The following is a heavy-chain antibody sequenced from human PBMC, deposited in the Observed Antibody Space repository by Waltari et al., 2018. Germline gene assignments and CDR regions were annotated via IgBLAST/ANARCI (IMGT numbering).Heavy chain of an antibody. D-gene: IGHD3-22*01. V-gene: IGHV4-39*07. J-gene: IGHJ3*02. CDR3: ARFRASYYYDSSGYDAFDI. CDR1: GGSISSSSYY. Sequence: QLQLQESGPGLVKPSETLSLTCTVSGGSISSSSYYWGWIRQPPGKGLEWMGSIYYRVSTSYNPSLNSRVTISVATSKNQFSLKLSSVTAAATAVYYCARFRASYYYDSSGYDAFDIWGQGTMVTVSS. CDR2: IYYRVST.